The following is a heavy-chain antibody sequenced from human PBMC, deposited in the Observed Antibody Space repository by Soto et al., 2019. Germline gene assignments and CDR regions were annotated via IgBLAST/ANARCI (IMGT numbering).Heavy chain of an antibody. J-gene: IGHJ3*02. Sequence: SETLSLTCTVSGGSISSSSYYWGWIRQPPGKGLEWIGSIYYSGSTYYNPSLKSRVTISVDTSKNQFSLKLSSVTAADTAVYYCAPYYDILTGHPSHDAFDIWGQGTMVTVSS. CDR1: GGSISSSSYY. D-gene: IGHD3-9*01. CDR3: APYYDILTGHPSHDAFDI. CDR2: IYYSGST. V-gene: IGHV4-39*01.